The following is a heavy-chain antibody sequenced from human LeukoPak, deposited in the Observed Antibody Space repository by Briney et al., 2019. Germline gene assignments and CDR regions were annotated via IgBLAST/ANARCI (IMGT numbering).Heavy chain of an antibody. D-gene: IGHD6-19*01. CDR1: GFTFSSYA. CDR3: AKVGGSGWLESPVDY. V-gene: IGHV3-30*04. J-gene: IGHJ4*02. Sequence: GGSLRLSCAASGFTFSSYAMHWVRQAPGKGLEWVAVISYDGSNKYYADSVKGRFTISRDNSKNTLYLQMNSLRAEDTAVYYCAKVGGSGWLESPVDYWGQGTLVTVSS. CDR2: ISYDGSNK.